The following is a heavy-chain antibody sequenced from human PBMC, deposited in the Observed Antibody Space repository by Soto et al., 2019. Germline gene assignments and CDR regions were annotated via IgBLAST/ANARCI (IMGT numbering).Heavy chain of an antibody. V-gene: IGHV1-69*13. J-gene: IGHJ3*02. D-gene: IGHD3-22*01. CDR2: IIPIFGTA. Sequence: SVKVSCKASGGTFSSYAISWVRQAPGQGLEWMGGIIPIFGTANYAQKFQGRVTITADESTSTAYMELSSLRSEDTAVYYCARDRYYDSSGYHDAFDIWGQGTMVTVSS. CDR1: GGTFSSYA. CDR3: ARDRYYDSSGYHDAFDI.